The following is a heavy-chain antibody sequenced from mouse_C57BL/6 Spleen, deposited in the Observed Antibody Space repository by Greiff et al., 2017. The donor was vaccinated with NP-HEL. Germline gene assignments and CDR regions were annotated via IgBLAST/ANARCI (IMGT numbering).Heavy chain of an antibody. CDR3: ARDWDYYGSSYVAYFDV. CDR1: GFTFSSYA. D-gene: IGHD1-1*01. V-gene: IGHV5-4*01. Sequence: EVKLVESGGGLVKPGGSLKLSCAASGFTFSSYAMSWVRQTPEKRLEWVATISDGGSYTYYPDNVKGRFTISRDNAKNNLYLQMSHLKSEDTAMYYCARDWDYYGSSYVAYFDVWGTGTTVTVSS. J-gene: IGHJ1*03. CDR2: ISDGGSYT.